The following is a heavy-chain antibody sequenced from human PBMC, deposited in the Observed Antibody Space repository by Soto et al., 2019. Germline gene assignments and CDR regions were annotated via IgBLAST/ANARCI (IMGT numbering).Heavy chain of an antibody. V-gene: IGHV3-9*01. CDR1: GFTFYDYG. Sequence: EVQLVESGGGLVQPGRSLRLSCAASGFTFYDYGMHWVRQAPGKGLEWVSGISWNSGNIAYADSVKGRFTISRDNAKNSLYLQMNSLGAEDTALYYCAKDMYSGWNSLDCWCQGALVTVSS. J-gene: IGHJ4*02. D-gene: IGHD6-19*01. CDR2: ISWNSGNI. CDR3: AKDMYSGWNSLDC.